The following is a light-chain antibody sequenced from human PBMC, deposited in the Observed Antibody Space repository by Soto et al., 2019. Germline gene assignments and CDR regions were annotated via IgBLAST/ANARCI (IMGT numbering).Light chain of an antibody. CDR1: SSDVGGYNY. J-gene: IGLJ1*01. V-gene: IGLV2-14*01. CDR3: SSYTSSSTLFYV. CDR2: DVS. Sequence: SALTQPASVSGSPGQSITISCTGTSSDVGGYNYVSWYQQHPGKAPKLMIYDVSNRPSGVSNRFSGSKSGNTASLTISGLQAEDEADYYCSSYTSSSTLFYVFGTGTRSPS.